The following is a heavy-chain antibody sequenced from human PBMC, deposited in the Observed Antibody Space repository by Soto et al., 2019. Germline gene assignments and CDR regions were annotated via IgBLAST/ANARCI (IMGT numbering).Heavy chain of an antibody. V-gene: IGHV3-48*01. J-gene: IGHJ4*02. CDR3: ARAAIWGSYRYTDYFDY. CDR1: GFTFSSYS. CDR2: ISSSSSTI. Sequence: EVQLVESGGGLVQPGGSLRLSCAASGFTFSSYSMNWVRQAPGKGLEWVSYISSSSSTIYYADSVKGRFTISRDNAKNSLYLQMNSLRAEDTAVYYCARAAIWGSYRYTDYFDYRGQGTLVTVSS. D-gene: IGHD3-16*02.